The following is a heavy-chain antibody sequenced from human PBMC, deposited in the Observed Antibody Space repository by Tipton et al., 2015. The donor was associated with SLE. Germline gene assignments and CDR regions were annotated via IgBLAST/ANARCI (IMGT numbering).Heavy chain of an antibody. D-gene: IGHD2-15*01. CDR2: ISSSGSTI. CDR3: AREGCSGGSCCTY. Sequence: SLRLSCAASGFTFSSYEMNWVRQAPGKGLEWVSYISSSGSTIYYADSVKGRFTISRDNAKNSLYLQMNSLRAEDTAVYYCAREGCSGGSCCTYWGQGTLVTVSS. CDR1: GFTFSSYE. V-gene: IGHV3-48*03. J-gene: IGHJ4*02.